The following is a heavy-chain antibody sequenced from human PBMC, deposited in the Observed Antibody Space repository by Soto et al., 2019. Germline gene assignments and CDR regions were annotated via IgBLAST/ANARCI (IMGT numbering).Heavy chain of an antibody. CDR2: IYPGDSDT. D-gene: IGHD5-18*01. J-gene: IGHJ6*02. CDR3: ARRGIATAGGYQYYGMDV. Sequence: PGESLKISCQGSGYIFTSYWIDWVRQMPGKGLEWMGIIYPGDSDTKYNPSFQGQVTISVDKSISTAYLQWNSLKASDTAVYYCARRGIATAGGYQYYGMDVWGQGTTVTVSS. CDR1: GYIFTSYW. V-gene: IGHV5-51*01.